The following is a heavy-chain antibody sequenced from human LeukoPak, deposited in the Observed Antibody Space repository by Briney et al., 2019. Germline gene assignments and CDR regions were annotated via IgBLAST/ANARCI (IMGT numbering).Heavy chain of an antibody. CDR2: INHSGST. V-gene: IGHV4-34*01. D-gene: IGHD4-23*01. CDR1: GGSFSGYY. Sequence: SETLSLTCAVYGGSFSGYYWSWIRQPPGKGLEWIGEINHSGSTNYNPSLKSRVTISVDTSKNQFSLKLSSETAADTAVYYCARTHYGGNEHFQHWGQGTLVTVSS. J-gene: IGHJ1*01. CDR3: ARTHYGGNEHFQH.